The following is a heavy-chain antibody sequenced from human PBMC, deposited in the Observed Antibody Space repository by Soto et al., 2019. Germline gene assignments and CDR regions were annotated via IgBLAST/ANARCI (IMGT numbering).Heavy chain of an antibody. CDR3: ARAWFGDFVYYFDY. V-gene: IGHV1-18*01. CDR2: ISAYNGNT. J-gene: IGHJ4*02. Sequence: QVQLVQSGAEVKKPGASVKVSCKASGYTFTNYAISWVRQAPGQGLERMGWISAYNGNTNYAQKLQGRVTMTTDTSTRSASMELRSLRSDDTAVYYCARAWFGDFVYYFDYWGQGTLVTASS. D-gene: IGHD3-10*01. CDR1: GYTFTNYA.